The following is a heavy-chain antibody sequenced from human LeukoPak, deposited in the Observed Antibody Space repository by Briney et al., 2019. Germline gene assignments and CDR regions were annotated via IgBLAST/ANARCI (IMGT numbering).Heavy chain of an antibody. Sequence: SQTLSLTCAISGDSVSSNSAAWNWIRQSPSRGLEWLGRTYYRSKWYNDYAVSVKSRITINPDTSKNQFSLQLNSVTPEDTAVCYCARDPCSGGSCPFEFDYWGQGTLVTVSS. V-gene: IGHV6-1*01. D-gene: IGHD2-15*01. CDR2: TYYRSKWYN. J-gene: IGHJ4*02. CDR1: GDSVSSNSAA. CDR3: ARDPCSGGSCPFEFDY.